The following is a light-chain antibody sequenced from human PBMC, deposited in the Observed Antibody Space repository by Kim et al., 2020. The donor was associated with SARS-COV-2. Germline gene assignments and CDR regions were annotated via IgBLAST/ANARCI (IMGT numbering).Light chain of an antibody. Sequence: QRVGISCSGSDSSIATNYVHWYQQLPGTAPKLLIYRNNQRPSGVPDRFSGSKSGTSASLAISGLRSEDEADYYCAAWDDSLSGPVFGGGTQLTVL. CDR2: RNN. CDR3: AAWDDSLSGPV. J-gene: IGLJ3*02. CDR1: DSSIATNY. V-gene: IGLV1-47*01.